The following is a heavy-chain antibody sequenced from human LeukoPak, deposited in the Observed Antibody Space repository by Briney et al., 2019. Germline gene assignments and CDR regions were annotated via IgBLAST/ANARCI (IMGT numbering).Heavy chain of an antibody. CDR3: ARDSVDAFDI. Sequence: GGSLRLSCAASGFTSSDYSLNWVRQAPGRGLEWVSYISRSGTAMYYADSVKGRFTMSRDNAQNSLYLQMNSLRAEDTAVYYCARDSVDAFDIWGQGTVVTVSS. J-gene: IGHJ3*02. CDR1: GFTSSDYS. CDR2: ISRSGTAM. V-gene: IGHV3-48*04. D-gene: IGHD4-17*01.